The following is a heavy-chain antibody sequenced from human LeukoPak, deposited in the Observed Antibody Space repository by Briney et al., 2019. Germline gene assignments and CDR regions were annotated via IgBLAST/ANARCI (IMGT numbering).Heavy chain of an antibody. Sequence: GGSLRLSCAASGFAFNSNWMHWVRQTPGKGLVWVSRINSGGSGTSYADSVEGRFTISRDNAKNTLYLQMNSLKGEDTAVYYCATSLGPLTEYWGQGTLVTVSS. CDR1: GFAFNSNW. V-gene: IGHV3-74*01. CDR2: INSGGSGT. J-gene: IGHJ4*02. D-gene: IGHD7-27*01. CDR3: ATSLGPLTEY.